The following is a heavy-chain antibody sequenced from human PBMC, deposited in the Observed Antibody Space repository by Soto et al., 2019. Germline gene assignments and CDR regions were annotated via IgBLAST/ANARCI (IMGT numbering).Heavy chain of an antibody. CDR2: IKEDGSEK. J-gene: IGHJ4*02. CDR3: VRFSILGSGRGLGAFFDS. D-gene: IGHD2-15*01. CDR1: GFTFSNYW. Sequence: EVQLVESGGGLVQPGGSLRLSCAASGFTFSNYWMSWVRQVPGKGLAWVSNIKEDGSEKYYVDSVKAQFTISRDNAKNSGYLQINILRDEDTAVYYCVRFSILGSGRGLGAFFDSWGQGTPVTVSS. V-gene: IGHV3-7*03.